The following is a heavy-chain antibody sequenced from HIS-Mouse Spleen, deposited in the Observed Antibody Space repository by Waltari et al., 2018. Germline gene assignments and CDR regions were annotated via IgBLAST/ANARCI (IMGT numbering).Heavy chain of an antibody. CDR1: GGSISSSSYY. V-gene: IGHV4-39*07. CDR2: IYYSGST. CDR3: ARDREMVRGVIDAFDI. Sequence: QLQLQESGPGLVKPSETLSLTCTVPGGSISSSSYYWGWIRQPPGKGLEWIGSIYYSGSTYYNPSLKSRVTISVDTSKNQFSLKLSSVTAADTAVYYCARDREMVRGVIDAFDIWGQGTMVTVSS. J-gene: IGHJ3*02. D-gene: IGHD3-10*01.